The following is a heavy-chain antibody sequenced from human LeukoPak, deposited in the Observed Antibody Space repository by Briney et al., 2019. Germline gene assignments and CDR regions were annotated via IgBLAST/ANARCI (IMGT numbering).Heavy chain of an antibody. CDR2: IYSGSST. V-gene: IGHV3-53*01. CDR3: ARSYYGSGSYEYYFDY. Sequence: GGSLRLSCAASGFTVSSNYMSWVRQVPGKGLEWVSVIYSGSSTYYADSVKGRFTISRDNSKNTLYLQMNSLRAEDTAVYYCARSYYGSGSYEYYFDYWGQGTLVTVSS. D-gene: IGHD3-10*01. J-gene: IGHJ4*02. CDR1: GFTVSSNY.